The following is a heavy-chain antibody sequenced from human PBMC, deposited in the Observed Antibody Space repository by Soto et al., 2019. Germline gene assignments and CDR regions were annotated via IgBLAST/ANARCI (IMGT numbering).Heavy chain of an antibody. CDR2: ILSDYNT. J-gene: IGHJ4*02. V-gene: IGHV3-23*03. Sequence: EVQLLESGGGLVQPGGSLTLSCAASGFTFSDYTMSWVRQAPGKVLECISVILSDYNTYYAASVRGRFTISGDDSKNTLYLEMNSLRAEDTAVYYCARRTSGYFGYWGQGALVSVSS. CDR3: ARRTSGYFGY. D-gene: IGHD6-19*01. CDR1: GFTFSDYT.